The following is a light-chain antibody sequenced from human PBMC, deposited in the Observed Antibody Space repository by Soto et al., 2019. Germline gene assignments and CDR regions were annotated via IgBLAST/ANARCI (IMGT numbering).Light chain of an antibody. Sequence: QSALTQPASVSGSPGQSITISCTGTSSEVGGYNYVSWYQQHPGKAPKLMIYDVSNRPSGVSNRFSGSKSGNTASLTISGLQAEDEADYYCCSYTSSSTPWVFGTGTKVTVL. J-gene: IGLJ1*01. CDR3: CSYTSSSTPWV. CDR2: DVS. V-gene: IGLV2-14*01. CDR1: SSEVGGYNY.